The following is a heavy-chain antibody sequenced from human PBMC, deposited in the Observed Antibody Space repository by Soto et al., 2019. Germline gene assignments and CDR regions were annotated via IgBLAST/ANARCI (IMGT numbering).Heavy chain of an antibody. CDR2: INAGNGNT. CDR3: ARLSGGTGGPDPGYFQH. Sequence: ASVKVSCKASGYTFASYAMHWVRQAPGQRLEWMGWINAGNGNTKYSQKFQGRVTITRDTSASTAYMELSSLRSEDTAVYYCARLSGGTGGPDPGYFQHWGQGTLVTVSS. V-gene: IGHV1-3*01. J-gene: IGHJ1*01. CDR1: GYTFASYA. D-gene: IGHD2-15*01.